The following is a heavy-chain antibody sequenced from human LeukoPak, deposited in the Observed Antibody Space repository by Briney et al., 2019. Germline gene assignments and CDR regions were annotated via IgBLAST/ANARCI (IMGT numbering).Heavy chain of an antibody. D-gene: IGHD3-10*01. CDR2: ISPSGGST. V-gene: IGHV1-46*01. Sequence: ASVKVSCKASGYTLTSYYMHWVRQAPGQGLEWMAIISPSGGSTFYAQKFQGRVTMTRDMSTSTVYMELSSLRSEDTAVYYCARDLSYGSGSYYDYWGQGTLVTVSS. CDR1: GYTLTSYY. J-gene: IGHJ4*02. CDR3: ARDLSYGSGSYYDY.